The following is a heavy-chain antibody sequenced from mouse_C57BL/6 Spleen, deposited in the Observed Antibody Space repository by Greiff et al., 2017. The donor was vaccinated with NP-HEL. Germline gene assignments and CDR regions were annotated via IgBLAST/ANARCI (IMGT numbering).Heavy chain of an antibody. CDR2: IHPTSGST. CDR3: AVYYDYDSYAMDY. D-gene: IGHD2-4*01. J-gene: IGHJ4*01. CDR1: GYTFTSYW. Sequence: QVQLQQPGAELVKPGASVKLSCKASGYTFTSYWMHWVTQRPGQGLEWIGMIHPTSGSTNYNEKFKSKATLTVDKASCTAYMQLSSLTSEDSAVYYCAVYYDYDSYAMDYWGQGTSVTVSS. V-gene: IGHV1-64*01.